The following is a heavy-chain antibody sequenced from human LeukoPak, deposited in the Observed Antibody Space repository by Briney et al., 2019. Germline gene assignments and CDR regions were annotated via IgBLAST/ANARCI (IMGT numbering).Heavy chain of an antibody. J-gene: IGHJ4*02. D-gene: IGHD3-10*01. V-gene: IGHV3-7*03. CDR2: IKQDGREK. Sequence: GGSLRLPCAASGFTFSAYWMSWVRQAPGKGLEWVANIKQDGREKYYVDSVKGRFTISRDNAKSSLYLQMNSLRAEDTAVYYCAKSNQWRFGDFRNFDYWGQGTLVTVSS. CDR1: GFTFSAYW. CDR3: AKSNQWRFGDFRNFDY.